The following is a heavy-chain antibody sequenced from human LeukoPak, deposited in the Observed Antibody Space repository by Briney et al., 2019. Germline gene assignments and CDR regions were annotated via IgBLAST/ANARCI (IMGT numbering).Heavy chain of an antibody. CDR3: AKSPVAGPGY. CDR2: ISSSSSYI. V-gene: IGHV3-21*04. Sequence: PGGSLRLSCAASGFTFSSYSMSWVRQAPVKGLEWVSSISSSSSYIYYADSVKGRFTISRDNSKNTLYLQMNSLRAEDTAVYYCAKSPVAGPGYWGQGTLVTVSS. J-gene: IGHJ4*02. D-gene: IGHD6-19*01. CDR1: GFTFSSYS.